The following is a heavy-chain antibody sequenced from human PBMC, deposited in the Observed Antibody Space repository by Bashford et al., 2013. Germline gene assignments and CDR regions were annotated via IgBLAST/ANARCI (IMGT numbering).Heavy chain of an antibody. Sequence: VASVKVSCKTSGYTFTSYYMYWVRQAPGQGLECVGKVNPNGGFTTYPQKFQGRVTLTRDTSTSTVYMELNSLRAEDTAVYYCAMSVSSDCWECLDVWGQGTTVTVSS. J-gene: IGHJ6*02. CDR2: VNPNGGFT. V-gene: IGHV1-46*01. CDR1: GYTFTSYY. D-gene: IGHD3-22*01. CDR3: AMSVSSDCWECLDV.